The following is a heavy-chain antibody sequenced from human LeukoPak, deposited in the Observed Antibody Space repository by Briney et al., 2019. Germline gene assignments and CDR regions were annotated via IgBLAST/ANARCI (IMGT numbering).Heavy chain of an antibody. CDR2: IYTSGST. Sequence: PSETLSLTCTVSGGSISSYYWSWIRQPAGKGLEWIGRIYTSGSTNYNPSLKSRVTMSVDTSKNQFSLKLSSVTAADTAVYYCARGSTGYSSGWYFDYWGQGTLVTVSS. D-gene: IGHD6-19*01. V-gene: IGHV4-4*07. J-gene: IGHJ4*02. CDR1: GGSISSYY. CDR3: ARGSTGYSSGWYFDY.